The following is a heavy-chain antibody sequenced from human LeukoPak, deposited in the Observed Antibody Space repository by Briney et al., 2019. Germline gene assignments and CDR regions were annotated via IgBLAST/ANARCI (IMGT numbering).Heavy chain of an antibody. D-gene: IGHD5-12*01. J-gene: IGHJ4*02. V-gene: IGHV4-31*11. Sequence: PSGTLSLTCAVSGGSISSGGYYWSWIRQHPGKGLEWIGYIYYSGSTYYNPSLKSGVTISVDTSKNQFSLKLSSVTAADTAVYYCAREGGGYSGYDSYFDYWGQGTLVTVSS. CDR3: AREGGGYSGYDSYFDY. CDR2: IYYSGST. CDR1: GGSISSGGYY.